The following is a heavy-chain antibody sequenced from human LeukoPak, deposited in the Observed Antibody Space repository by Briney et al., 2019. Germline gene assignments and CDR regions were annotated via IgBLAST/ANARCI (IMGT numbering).Heavy chain of an antibody. CDR2: ISYDGSNK. D-gene: IGHD2-2*01. CDR3: AGDGRYCSSTSCYPGPNWFDP. CDR1: GFTFSSYA. J-gene: IGHJ5*02. Sequence: PGGSLRLSCAASGFTFSSYAMHWVRQAPGKGLEWVAVISYDGSNKYYADSVKGRFTISRDNSKNTLYLQMNSLRAEDTAVYYCAGDGRYCSSTSCYPGPNWFDPWGQGTLVTVSS. V-gene: IGHV3-30*04.